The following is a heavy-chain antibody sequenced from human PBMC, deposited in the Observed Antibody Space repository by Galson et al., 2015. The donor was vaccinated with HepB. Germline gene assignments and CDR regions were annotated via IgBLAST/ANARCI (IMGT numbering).Heavy chain of an antibody. V-gene: IGHV3-30*04. J-gene: IGHJ4*02. CDR2: ISFDGRRK. Sequence: SLRLSCAASGFTFRSYAIHWVRQSPGKGLEWVGFISFDGRRKEYADSVKGRFTISRDNSKSTLSLQMDSLTTEDTAVYYCGRGGYDTRRGFDYWGRGTLVTVSS. CDR3: GRGGYDTRRGFDY. D-gene: IGHD5-12*01. CDR1: GFTFRSYA.